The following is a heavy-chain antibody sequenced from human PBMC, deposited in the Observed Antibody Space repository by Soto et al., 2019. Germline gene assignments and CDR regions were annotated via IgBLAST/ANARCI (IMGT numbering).Heavy chain of an antibody. CDR3: ARVHEDYGDPGYFDY. D-gene: IGHD4-17*01. V-gene: IGHV1-18*01. Sequence: QVQLVQSGAEVKKPGASVKVSCKASGYTFTSYGISWVRQAPGQGLEWMGWISAYNGNTNYAQKRQGRDTMXXDXSXXTADMELRSLSSDDTAVYYCARVHEDYGDPGYFDYWGQGTLVTVSS. CDR2: ISAYNGNT. J-gene: IGHJ4*02. CDR1: GYTFTSYG.